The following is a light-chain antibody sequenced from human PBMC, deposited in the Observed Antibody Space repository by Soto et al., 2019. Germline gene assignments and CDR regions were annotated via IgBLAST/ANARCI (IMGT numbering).Light chain of an antibody. J-gene: IGKJ1*01. Sequence: DIQRTQSPSTLSGSVGDRVTITCRASQTINGWLAWYQQKPGQAPNLLIYKASTLESGVPSRFSGSGSGTECTLTVSSLQPDDVATYYCHQYHNFPRTFGQGTKVDIK. CDR1: QTINGW. V-gene: IGKV1-5*03. CDR2: KAS. CDR3: HQYHNFPRT.